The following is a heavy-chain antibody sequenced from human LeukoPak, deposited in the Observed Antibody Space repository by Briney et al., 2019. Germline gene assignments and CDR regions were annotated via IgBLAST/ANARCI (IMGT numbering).Heavy chain of an antibody. CDR3: AREGGPYRPLDY. CDR1: GGSITNTNY. J-gene: IGHJ4*02. Sequence: SGTLSLTCGASGGSITNTNYWTWVRQPPGKGLEWIGEVNLQGSTNYNPSLMGRVAIAVDTSENHISLQLTSVTAADTAVYYCAREGGPYRPLDYSGQGTLVTVSS. CDR2: VNLQGST. V-gene: IGHV4-4*02.